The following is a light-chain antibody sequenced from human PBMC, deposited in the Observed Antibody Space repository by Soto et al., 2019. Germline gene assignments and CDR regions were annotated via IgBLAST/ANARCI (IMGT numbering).Light chain of an antibody. CDR3: QQYNSYPFT. J-gene: IGKJ4*01. CDR2: KSS. CDR1: QSISSR. Sequence: DIQMTQSPSTLSASVGERVTITCRASQSISSRLAWYQQKPAKAPNLLIYKSSSLESVVPSRFSGSASGTEFNLTSRSPQTDYVVTYSGQQYNSYPFTFGGGTKVEIK. V-gene: IGKV1-5*03.